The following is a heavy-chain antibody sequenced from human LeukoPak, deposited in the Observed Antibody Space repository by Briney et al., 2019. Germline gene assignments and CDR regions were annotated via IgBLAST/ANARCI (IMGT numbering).Heavy chain of an antibody. J-gene: IGHJ6*03. CDR2: IRSKANSYAT. Sequence: GGSLRLSCAASRFTFSGSAMHWVRQASGKGLEWVDRIRSKANSYATAYAASVEGRFTISRDDSKNTAYLQMNSLKTEDTAVYYCTRGGGYLPFLYYYYMDVWGKGTTVTVSS. CDR3: TRGGGYLPFLYYYYMDV. CDR1: RFTFSGSA. D-gene: IGHD2-15*01. V-gene: IGHV3-73*01.